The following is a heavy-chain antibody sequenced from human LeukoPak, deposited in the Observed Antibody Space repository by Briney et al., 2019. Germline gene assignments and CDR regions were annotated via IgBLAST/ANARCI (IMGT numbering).Heavy chain of an antibody. V-gene: IGHV3-11*05. D-gene: IGHD5-18*01. J-gene: IGHJ1*01. CDR2: ISSSGDYT. CDR1: GFTFSDYY. CDR3: AKGGYSYGRATEYFQH. Sequence: PGGSLRLSCAASGFTFSDYYMSWMRQAPGKGLEWVSYISSSGDYTNYADSVKGRFTISRDNAKNSLYLQMNSLRTEDTALYYCAKGGYSYGRATEYFQHWGQGTLVTVSS.